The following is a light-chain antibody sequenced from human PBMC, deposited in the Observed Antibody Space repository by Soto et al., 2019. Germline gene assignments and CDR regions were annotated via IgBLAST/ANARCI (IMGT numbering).Light chain of an antibody. CDR3: QQRSNWPIT. Sequence: EIVLTQCPATVSLSPXEXATLSCRASQSVSSYLAWYQQKPGQAPRLLIYDASNRATGIPARFSGSGSGTDFTLTISSLEPEDFAVYYCQQRSNWPITFGQGTRLEIK. CDR1: QSVSSY. J-gene: IGKJ5*01. V-gene: IGKV3-11*01. CDR2: DAS.